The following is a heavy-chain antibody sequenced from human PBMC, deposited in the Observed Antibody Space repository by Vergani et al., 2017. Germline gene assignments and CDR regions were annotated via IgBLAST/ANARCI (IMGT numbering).Heavy chain of an antibody. D-gene: IGHD3-22*01. J-gene: IGHJ1*01. CDR3: AKGYSSGYYSYFQH. CDR1: GFTFDDYA. Sequence: EVQLVESGGGLVQPGRSLRLSCAASGFTFDDYAMHWVRQAPGKGLEWVSGISWNSGSIGDADSVKGRFTISRDNAKNSLYLQMNSLRAEDTALYYCAKGYSSGYYSYFQHWGQGTLVTVSS. V-gene: IGHV3-9*01. CDR2: ISWNSGSI.